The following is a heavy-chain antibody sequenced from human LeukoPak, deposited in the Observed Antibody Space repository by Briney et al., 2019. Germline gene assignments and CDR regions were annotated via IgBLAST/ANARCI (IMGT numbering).Heavy chain of an antibody. CDR1: GFTVSSNY. CDR3: ARVSLVPAAMYPRYYYYMDV. V-gene: IGHV3-53*01. D-gene: IGHD2-2*01. CDR2: IYSGGST. J-gene: IGHJ6*03. Sequence: GGSLRPSCAASGFTVSSNYMSWVRQAPGKGLEWVSVIYSGGSTYYADPVKGRFTISRDNSKNTLYLQMNSLRAEDTAVYYCARVSLVPAAMYPRYYYYMDVWGKGTTVTVSS.